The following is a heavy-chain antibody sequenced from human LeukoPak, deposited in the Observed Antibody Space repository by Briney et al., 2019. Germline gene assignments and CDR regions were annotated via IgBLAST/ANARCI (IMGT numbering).Heavy chain of an antibody. D-gene: IGHD2-2*02. Sequence: GASVKVSCKASGYTFTSYGISWVRQAPGQGLEWMGWISAYSGNTNYAQKLQGRVTMTTDTSTSTAYMELRSLRSDDTAVYYCARDSLYCSSTSCYMGGFDYWGQGTLVTVSS. CDR1: GYTFTSYG. CDR2: ISAYSGNT. J-gene: IGHJ4*02. CDR3: ARDSLYCSSTSCYMGGFDY. V-gene: IGHV1-18*01.